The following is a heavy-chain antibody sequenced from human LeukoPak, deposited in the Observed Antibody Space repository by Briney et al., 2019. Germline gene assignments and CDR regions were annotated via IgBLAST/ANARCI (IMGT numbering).Heavy chain of an antibody. V-gene: IGHV3-20*01. J-gene: IGHJ6*02. D-gene: IGHD3-10*01. CDR2: INWNGGST. Sequence: GGSLRLSCAASGFTFDDYGMSWVRQAPGKGLEWVSGINWNGGSTGYADSVKGRFTISRDNAKNSLYLQMNSLRAEDTALYHCARGKLWFGELERGNYYYYGMDVWGQGTTVTVSS. CDR1: GFTFDDYG. CDR3: ARGKLWFGELERGNYYYYGMDV.